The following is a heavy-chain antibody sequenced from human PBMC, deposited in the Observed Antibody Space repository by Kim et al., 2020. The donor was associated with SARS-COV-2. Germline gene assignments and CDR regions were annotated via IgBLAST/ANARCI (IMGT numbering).Heavy chain of an antibody. Sequence: GGSLRLSCAASGFIFRSYGMHWVRQAPGKGLEWVAVISYDGSNKYYADSVKGRFTISRDNSKNTLYLQMNSLRAEDTAVYYCAKDDRGGTAVSFYFDFWGQGTLVTVSS. CDR1: GFIFRSYG. CDR2: ISYDGSNK. J-gene: IGHJ4*02. D-gene: IGHD3-16*02. CDR3: AKDDRGGTAVSFYFDF. V-gene: IGHV3-30*18.